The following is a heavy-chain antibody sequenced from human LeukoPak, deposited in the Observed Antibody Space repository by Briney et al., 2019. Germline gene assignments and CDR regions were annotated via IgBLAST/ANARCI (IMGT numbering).Heavy chain of an antibody. V-gene: IGHV4-4*09. CDR3: ARRARIWEYYFDY. D-gene: IGHD3-3*01. CDR2: IYTSGST. Sequence: ASETLSLTCTVSGGSISSYCWSWIRQPPGKGLEWIGYIYTSGSTNYNPSLKSRVTISVDTSKNQFSLKLSSVTAADTAVYYCARRARIWEYYFDYWSQGTLVTVSP. CDR1: GGSISSYC. J-gene: IGHJ4*02.